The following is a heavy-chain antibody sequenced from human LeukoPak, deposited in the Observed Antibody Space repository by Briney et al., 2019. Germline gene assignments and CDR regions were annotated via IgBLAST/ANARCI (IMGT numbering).Heavy chain of an antibody. CDR2: ISSSSSYI. D-gene: IGHD4-17*01. J-gene: IGHJ3*02. CDR3: ARDRDYGDNDAFDI. V-gene: IGHV3-21*01. Sequence: GGSLRLSCAASGFTFSSYSMNWVRQAPGKGLEWVSSISSSSSYIHYADSVKGRFTISRDNAKNSLYLQMNSLRAEDTAVYYCARDRDYGDNDAFDIWGQGTMVTVSS. CDR1: GFTFSSYS.